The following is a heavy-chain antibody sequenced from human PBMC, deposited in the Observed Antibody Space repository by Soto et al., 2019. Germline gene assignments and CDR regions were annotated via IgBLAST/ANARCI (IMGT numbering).Heavy chain of an antibody. D-gene: IGHD3-22*01. CDR2: ISYDGSNK. J-gene: IGHJ4*02. Sequence: SLRLSCGASGFTFSSYGIHWVRQAPGKGLEWVALISYDGSNKYYADSVKGRFTISRDNSKNTLYLQMNSLRAEDTAMYYCAKDAPYYYDSSGYYGPFDYWGQGTLVTVS. CDR3: AKDAPYYYDSSGYYGPFDY. CDR1: GFTFSSYG. V-gene: IGHV3-30*18.